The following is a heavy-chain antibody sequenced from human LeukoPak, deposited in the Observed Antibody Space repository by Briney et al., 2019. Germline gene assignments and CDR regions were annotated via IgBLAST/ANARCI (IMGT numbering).Heavy chain of an antibody. Sequence: GGSLRLSCAASGFTFSSYEMNWVRQAPGKGLEWVSTISPSGGVTFYSDSVRGRFTISRDYSKDTLFLQMNSLRAEDTALYYCAKAHVPTMIRGVVSSDWGQGTLVTASS. V-gene: IGHV3-23*01. CDR1: GFTFSSYE. CDR3: AKAHVPTMIRGVVSSD. CDR2: ISPSGGVT. J-gene: IGHJ4*02. D-gene: IGHD3-10*01.